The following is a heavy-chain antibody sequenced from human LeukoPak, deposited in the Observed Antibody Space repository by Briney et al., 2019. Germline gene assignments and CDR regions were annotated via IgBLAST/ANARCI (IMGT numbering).Heavy chain of an antibody. CDR2: ISYDGSNK. D-gene: IGHD3-22*01. V-gene: IGHV3-30*01. J-gene: IGHJ4*02. CDR1: GFTFSSYA. CDR3: ARDSGDSSGYFSY. Sequence: PGGSLRLSCAASGFTFSSYAMHWVRQAPGKGLEWVAVISYDGSNKYYADSVKGRFTISRDNSKNTLYLQMNSLRAEDTAVYYCARDSGDSSGYFSYWGQGTLVTVSS.